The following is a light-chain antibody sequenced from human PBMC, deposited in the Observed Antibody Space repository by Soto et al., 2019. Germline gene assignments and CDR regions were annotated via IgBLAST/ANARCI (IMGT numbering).Light chain of an antibody. V-gene: IGKV3-20*01. Sequence: EIVLTQSPGTLSLSPGERATLSCRASQSVSSTYLIWYQQQPGQPPRLLMSGTSNRATGTPDRFSGSGSGTDFTLTISRLEPEDFAVYYCQQYGSSPITFGQGTRLEIK. CDR1: QSVSSTY. CDR3: QQYGSSPIT. J-gene: IGKJ5*01. CDR2: GTS.